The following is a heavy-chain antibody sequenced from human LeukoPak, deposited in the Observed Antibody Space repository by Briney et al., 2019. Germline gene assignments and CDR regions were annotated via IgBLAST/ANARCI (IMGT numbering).Heavy chain of an antibody. D-gene: IGHD3-3*01. CDR2: IYPGDSDT. Sequence: GESLKISCKGSGYSFTSYWIGWVRQMPGKGLEWMGIIYPGDSDTRYSPSFQGQVTISADKPISTAYLQWCGLKASDTALCFCARQGRDFWSGYYTYWGQGTLVTVSS. CDR3: ARQGRDFWSGYYTY. J-gene: IGHJ4*02. CDR1: GYSFTSYW. V-gene: IGHV5-51*01.